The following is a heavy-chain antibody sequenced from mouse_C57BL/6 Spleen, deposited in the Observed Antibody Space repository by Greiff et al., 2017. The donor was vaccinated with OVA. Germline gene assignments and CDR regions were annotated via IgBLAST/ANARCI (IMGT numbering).Heavy chain of an antibody. J-gene: IGHJ2*01. D-gene: IGHD3-2*02. CDR1: GYAFSSSW. Sequence: QVQLQQSGPELVKPGASVKISCKASGYAFSSSWLTWVKQRPGKGLEWIGRIYPGDGDTNYNGKFKGKATLTADKSSSTAYMQLSSLTSEDSAVYFCARGAQATGFDYWGQGTTLTVSS. CDR3: ARGAQATGFDY. V-gene: IGHV1-82*01. CDR2: IYPGDGDT.